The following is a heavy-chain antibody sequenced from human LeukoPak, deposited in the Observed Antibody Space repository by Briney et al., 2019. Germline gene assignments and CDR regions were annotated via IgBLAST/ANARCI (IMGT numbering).Heavy chain of an antibody. CDR3: VKFSSSWYGLDY. J-gene: IGHJ4*02. Sequence: GASVKVSCKASGYTFTSYGISWVRQAPGQGLEWMGWISAYNGNTNYAQKLQGRVTMTTDTSTSTAYMELRSLRAEDTAVYYCVKFSSSWYGLDYWGQGTLVTVSS. CDR2: ISAYNGNT. D-gene: IGHD6-13*01. V-gene: IGHV1-18*01. CDR1: GYTFTSYG.